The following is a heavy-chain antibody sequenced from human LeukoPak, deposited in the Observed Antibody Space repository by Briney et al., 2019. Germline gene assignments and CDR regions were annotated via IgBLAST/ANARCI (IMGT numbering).Heavy chain of an antibody. J-gene: IGHJ5*02. Sequence: GGSLRLSCAASGFTFSRYWMSWFRQAPGKGLEWVANINQDGSGKYYVDSVKGRFTVSRDNAEKSLYLQMNSLRPEDTAVYYCARDRAYYDFWSGLNWFDPWGQGTLVTVSS. CDR2: INQDGSGK. D-gene: IGHD3-3*01. CDR1: GFTFSRYW. V-gene: IGHV3-7*01. CDR3: ARDRAYYDFWSGLNWFDP.